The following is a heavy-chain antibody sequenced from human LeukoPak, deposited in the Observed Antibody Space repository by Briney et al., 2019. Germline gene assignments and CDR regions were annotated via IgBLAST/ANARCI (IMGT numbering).Heavy chain of an antibody. Sequence: SETLSLTCTVSGGSISSGGYYWSWIRQHPGKGLEWIGYIYYSGSTYYNPSLKSRVTISVDTSKNQFSLKLSSVTAADTAVYYCARGRERDAFDIWGQGTMVTVSS. V-gene: IGHV4-31*03. J-gene: IGHJ3*02. CDR1: GGSISSGGYY. CDR2: IYYSGST. CDR3: ARGRERDAFDI. D-gene: IGHD1-1*01.